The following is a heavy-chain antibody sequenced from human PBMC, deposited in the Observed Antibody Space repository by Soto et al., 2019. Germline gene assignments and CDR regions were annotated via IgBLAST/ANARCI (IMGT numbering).Heavy chain of an antibody. D-gene: IGHD4-17*01. V-gene: IGHV3-66*01. J-gene: IGHJ4*02. CDR1: GFTVSSNY. CDR2: IYSGGST. CDR3: ARDPVHDYGDYGGY. Sequence: EVQLVESGGGLVQPGGSLRLSCAASGFTVSSNYMSWVRQAPGKGLEWVSVIYSGGSTYYADSVKGRFTISRDNSKNTLYIQMNSLRAEDTAVYYCARDPVHDYGDYGGYWGQGTLVTVSS.